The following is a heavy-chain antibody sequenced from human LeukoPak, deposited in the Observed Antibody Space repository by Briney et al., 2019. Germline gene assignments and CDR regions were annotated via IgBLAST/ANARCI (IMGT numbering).Heavy chain of an antibody. Sequence: PGGSLRLSCAASGFTFSSYDMHWVRQATGKGLEWVSAIGTAGDTYYPGSVKGRFTISRETAKNSLYLQMNSLRAGDTAVYYCARGSPGPTGYYFDYWGQGTLVTVSS. CDR1: GFTFSSYD. V-gene: IGHV3-13*01. J-gene: IGHJ4*02. CDR2: IGTAGDT. CDR3: ARGSPGPTGYYFDY.